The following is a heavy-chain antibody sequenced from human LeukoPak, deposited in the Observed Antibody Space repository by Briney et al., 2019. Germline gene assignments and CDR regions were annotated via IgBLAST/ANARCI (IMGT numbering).Heavy chain of an antibody. CDR1: GFTFSIYW. V-gene: IGHV3-21*01. D-gene: IGHD3-22*01. J-gene: IGHJ4*02. CDR3: ARDLDDSSGYPDY. Sequence: PGGSLRLSCAASGFTFSIYWMHWVCQAPGKGLEWVSSISSSSSYIYYADSVKGRYTISRDNAKNSLYLQMNSLRAEDTAVYYCARDLDDSSGYPDYWGQGTLVTVSS. CDR2: ISSSSSYI.